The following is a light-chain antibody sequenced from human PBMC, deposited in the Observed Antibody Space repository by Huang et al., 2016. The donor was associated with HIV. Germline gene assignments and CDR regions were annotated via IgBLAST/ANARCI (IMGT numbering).Light chain of an antibody. Sequence: DIQMTQFPSTLSASIGDRVTITCRASQSISMSLAWYQQKPGKAPTLLIYKASSLESGVPTRFSGSATGTEFTLTISSLQPDDVATYYCQQYATYSVTFGQGTKLEIK. CDR2: KAS. J-gene: IGKJ2*01. CDR3: QQYATYSVT. V-gene: IGKV1-5*03. CDR1: QSISMS.